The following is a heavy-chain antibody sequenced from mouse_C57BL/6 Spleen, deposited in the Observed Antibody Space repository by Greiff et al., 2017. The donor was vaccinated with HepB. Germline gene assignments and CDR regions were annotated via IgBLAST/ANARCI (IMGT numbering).Heavy chain of an antibody. CDR3: ARDSSGRGYFDY. Sequence: EVQLQQSGPGMVKPSQSLSLTCTVTGYSITSGYDWHWIRHFPGNKLEWMGYISYSGSTNYNPSLKSRISITHDTSKNHFFLKLNSVTTEDTATYYCARDSSGRGYFDYWGQGTTLTVSS. D-gene: IGHD3-2*02. J-gene: IGHJ2*01. CDR2: ISYSGST. CDR1: GYSITSGYD. V-gene: IGHV3-1*01.